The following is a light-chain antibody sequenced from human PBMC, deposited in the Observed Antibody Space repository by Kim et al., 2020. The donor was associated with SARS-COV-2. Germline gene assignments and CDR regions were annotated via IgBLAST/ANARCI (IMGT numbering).Light chain of an antibody. Sequence: VTPGQTASITCSGDKLGDKHVSWYQQKPGQSPMVVIYQDNKRPSGIPERFSGPNSGNTATMTISGTQTLDEADYYCQAWDTTTVTFGGGTQLTVL. CDR1: KLGDKH. V-gene: IGLV3-1*01. CDR2: QDN. CDR3: QAWDTTTVT. J-gene: IGLJ2*01.